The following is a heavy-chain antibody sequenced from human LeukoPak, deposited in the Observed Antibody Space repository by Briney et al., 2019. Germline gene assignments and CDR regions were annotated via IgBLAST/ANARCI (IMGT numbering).Heavy chain of an antibody. CDR2: ISYMGDHR. V-gene: IGHV3-21*06. D-gene: IGHD6-25*01. CDR1: GFTFSDCD. Sequence: GGSLRLSSTASGFTFSDCDMNWFRQAPGKGLQWVSSISYMGDHRYYADSAKGRFTISRDNAKNSLYLQMDNLRADDTAVYYCGKAFPPLRVAAAGDYWGQGTLVTVSS. CDR3: GKAFPPLRVAAAGDY. J-gene: IGHJ4*02.